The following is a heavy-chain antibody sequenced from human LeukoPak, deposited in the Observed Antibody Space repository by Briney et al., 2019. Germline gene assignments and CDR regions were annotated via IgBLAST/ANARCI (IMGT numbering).Heavy chain of an antibody. J-gene: IGHJ4*02. D-gene: IGHD6-19*01. V-gene: IGHV4-39*01. CDR3: ARTVAVTGRPFDY. CDR1: GDSISCNGYY. Sequence: SETLSLTCSVSGDSISCNGYYWGWIRQPPGKGLEWLGIIYYTGSTYYNPSLKSRVIISVDTSKNQFSLKLSSVTAADTAVYYCARTVAVTGRPFDYWGRGTLVTVSS. CDR2: IYYTGST.